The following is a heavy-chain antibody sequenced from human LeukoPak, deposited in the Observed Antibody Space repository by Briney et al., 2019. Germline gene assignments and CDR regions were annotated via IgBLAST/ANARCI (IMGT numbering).Heavy chain of an antibody. CDR3: ARSKYYYDSSGYYK. V-gene: IGHV3-23*01. D-gene: IGHD3-22*01. Sequence: GGSLRLSCAASGFTFSSYAMSWVRQAPGKGLEWVSAISGSGGSTYYADSVKGRFTISRDNSKNTLYLQMNSLRAEDTAVYYCARSKYYYDSSGYYKWGQGTLVTVSS. CDR1: GFTFSSYA. J-gene: IGHJ4*02. CDR2: ISGSGGST.